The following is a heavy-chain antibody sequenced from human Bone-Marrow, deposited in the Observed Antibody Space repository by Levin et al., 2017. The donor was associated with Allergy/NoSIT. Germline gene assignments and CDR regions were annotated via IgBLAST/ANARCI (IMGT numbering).Heavy chain of an antibody. J-gene: IGHJ4*02. Sequence: PGESLKISCAASGFTFSDHYMSWIRQAPGKGLEWISYISDSSSDTNYADSVKGRFTISRDNGKNSVYLQMNSLRGEDTAVYYCARRLRYGLGPGSDYWGQGTLVTVSS. D-gene: IGHD3-16*01. CDR2: ISDSSSDT. V-gene: IGHV3-11*03. CDR3: ARRLRYGLGPGSDY. CDR1: GFTFSDHY.